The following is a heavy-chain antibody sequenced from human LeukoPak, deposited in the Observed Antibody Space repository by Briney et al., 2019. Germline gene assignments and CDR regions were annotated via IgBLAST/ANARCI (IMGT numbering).Heavy chain of an antibody. CDR3: ARESSVVGATDY. Sequence: GGSLRLSCAASGFTFSSYAMSWVRQTPGKGLEWVSGISGSGGSTYYADSVKGRFTISRDNSKNTLYLQMNSLRSEDTAVYYCARESSVVGATDYWGQGTLVTVSS. CDR1: GFTFSSYA. CDR2: ISGSGGST. D-gene: IGHD1-26*01. V-gene: IGHV3-23*01. J-gene: IGHJ4*02.